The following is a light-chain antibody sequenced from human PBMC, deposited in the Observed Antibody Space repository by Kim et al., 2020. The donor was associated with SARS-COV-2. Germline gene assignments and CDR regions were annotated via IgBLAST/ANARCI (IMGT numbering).Light chain of an antibody. CDR2: GAS. J-gene: IGKJ1*01. CDR3: QQYGGSQWT. V-gene: IGKV3-20*01. CDR1: QSVSSSY. Sequence: EIVLTQSPGTLSLSPGERATLSCRASQSVSSSYLAWYQQKPGQAPRLLIYGASSRATGIPDRFSGSGSGTDFTLTISRLEPEDFAVYYCQQYGGSQWTFDQGTKVDIK.